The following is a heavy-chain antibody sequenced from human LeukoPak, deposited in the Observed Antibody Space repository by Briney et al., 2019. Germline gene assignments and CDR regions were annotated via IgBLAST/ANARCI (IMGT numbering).Heavy chain of an antibody. CDR2: IYHSGST. CDR1: GYSISSGYY. Sequence: KPSETLSLPCAVSGYSISSGYYWGWVRQPPGKGLEWIGSIYHSGSTYYNPSLKSRVTISVDTSKNQFSLKLSSVTAADTAVYYCARRSSSWFPFDYWGQGTLVTVSS. CDR3: ARRSSSWFPFDY. V-gene: IGHV4-38-2*01. J-gene: IGHJ4*02. D-gene: IGHD6-13*01.